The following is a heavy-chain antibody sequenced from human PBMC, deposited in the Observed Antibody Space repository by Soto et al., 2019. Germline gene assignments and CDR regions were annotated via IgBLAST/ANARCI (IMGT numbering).Heavy chain of an antibody. V-gene: IGHV1-69*06. CDR1: GGTFSSYA. Sequence: SVEVSCKASGGTFSSYAISWVRQAPGQGLEWMGGIIPIFGTANYAQKFQGRVTITADKSASTAYVELSSLRSEDTAVYYCAIGRGGDTAMATDYWGQGTLVTVSS. CDR3: AIGRGGDTAMATDY. D-gene: IGHD5-18*01. CDR2: IIPIFGTA. J-gene: IGHJ4*02.